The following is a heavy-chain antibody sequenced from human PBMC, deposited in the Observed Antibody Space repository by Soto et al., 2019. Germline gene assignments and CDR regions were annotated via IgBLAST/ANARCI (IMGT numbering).Heavy chain of an antibody. CDR2: ISGSGSVI. Sequence: QVQLMESGGGLVKPGGSLRLSCAASGFTFSDYYMSWVRQAPGKGPECVSYISGSGSVIYHADSVKGRFTISRDNAGNSLHLQMDGLRDEDTAVYYCARDPNRIDYWGQGTLVTVSS. CDR3: ARDPNRIDY. CDR1: GFTFSDYY. J-gene: IGHJ4*02. V-gene: IGHV3-11*01.